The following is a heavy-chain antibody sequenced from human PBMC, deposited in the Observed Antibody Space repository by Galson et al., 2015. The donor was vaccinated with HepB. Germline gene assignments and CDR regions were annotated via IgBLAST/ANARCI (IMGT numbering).Heavy chain of an antibody. CDR3: TKSIAPSNTRYYFAY. V-gene: IGHV3-23*01. Sequence: SLRLSCAGSGFTFYRYPMNWVRQAPGKGLEWVATISFSGDATYYADSVKGRFTISRDNSNNRLFLQMSSLRAEDTAVYYCTKSIAPSNTRYYFAYWGQGTLVTVSS. CDR2: ISFSGDAT. J-gene: IGHJ4*02. D-gene: IGHD2-21*01. CDR1: GFTFYRYP.